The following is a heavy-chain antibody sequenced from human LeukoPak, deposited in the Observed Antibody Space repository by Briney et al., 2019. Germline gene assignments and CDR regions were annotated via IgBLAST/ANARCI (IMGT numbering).Heavy chain of an antibody. Sequence: GGSLRLSCAASGFTFKNYWMNWVRQAPGKGPEWAANIDQDGNEKNYVDSVKGRFTISRDSAKNSMYLQMNSLRAEDTAVYYCARAPFAYGLDIWGQGTMVTVSS. D-gene: IGHD2-21*01. J-gene: IGHJ3*02. CDR1: GFTFKNYW. CDR2: IDQDGNEK. V-gene: IGHV3-7*01. CDR3: ARAPFAYGLDI.